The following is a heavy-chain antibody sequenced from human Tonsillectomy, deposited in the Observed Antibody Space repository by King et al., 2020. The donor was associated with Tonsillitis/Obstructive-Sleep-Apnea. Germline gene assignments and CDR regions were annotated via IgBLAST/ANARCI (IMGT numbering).Heavy chain of an antibody. D-gene: IGHD6-6*01. V-gene: IGHV3-33*01. CDR1: GFSFSHYG. J-gene: IGHJ4*02. CDR2: IDYDGSDK. CDR3: VGDKAEYSSSWRLKY. Sequence: QLVQSGGGEVQPGRSLRLSCAGSGFSFSHYGIHWVRQVPGKGLEWVALIDYDGSDKYYGESVKGRFTISRDNSKNTVFLQMDRLRVEDTAVYYCVGDKAEYSSSWRLKYWGQGTLVTVSS.